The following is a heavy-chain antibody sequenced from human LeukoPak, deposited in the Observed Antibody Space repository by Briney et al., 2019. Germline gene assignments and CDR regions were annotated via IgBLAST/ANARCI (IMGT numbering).Heavy chain of an antibody. J-gene: IGHJ4*02. Sequence: SETLSLTCTVSGGSISSYYWSWIRQPPGKGLEWIGYIYYSGSTNYNPSLKSRVTISVDTSKNQFSLKLSSVTAADTAVYYCARDRGYYGSGSYYTLDYWGQGTLVTVSS. CDR1: GGSISSYY. V-gene: IGHV4-59*01. CDR3: ARDRGYYGSGSYYTLDY. D-gene: IGHD3-10*01. CDR2: IYYSGST.